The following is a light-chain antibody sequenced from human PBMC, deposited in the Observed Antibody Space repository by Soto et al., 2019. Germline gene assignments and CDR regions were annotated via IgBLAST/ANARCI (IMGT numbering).Light chain of an antibody. Sequence: QMTQSASTLSASAGDSVTITWRASQTMNRRLAWYQHKPGKAPKLLIYKASSLESGVPARFSGSGSGTEFTLTISSLQPDDFATYCCQQYNSYSYAFGQGTKVDIK. V-gene: IGKV1-5*03. CDR2: KAS. CDR1: QTMNRR. CDR3: QQYNSYSYA. J-gene: IGKJ2*01.